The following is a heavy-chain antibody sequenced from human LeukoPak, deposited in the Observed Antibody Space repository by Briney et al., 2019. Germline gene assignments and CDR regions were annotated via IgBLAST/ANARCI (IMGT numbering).Heavy chain of an antibody. CDR3: AREPKYYDFWSGGYYYYMDV. Sequence: SETLSLTCTVSGGSIRSSSYYWGWIRQPPGKGLEWIGCIYYSGSTYYNPSLKSRVTISVDTSKNQFSLKLSSVTAADTAVYYCAREPKYYDFWSGGYYYYMDVWGKGTTVTVSS. J-gene: IGHJ6*03. CDR1: GGSIRSSSYY. V-gene: IGHV4-39*02. CDR2: IYYSGST. D-gene: IGHD3-3*01.